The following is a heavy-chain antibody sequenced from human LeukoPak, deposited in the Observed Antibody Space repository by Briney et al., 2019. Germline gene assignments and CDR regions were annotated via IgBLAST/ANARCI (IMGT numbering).Heavy chain of an antibody. D-gene: IGHD6-13*01. J-gene: IGHJ4*02. CDR2: ISYDGSNK. V-gene: IGHV3-30*04. CDR3: ARDLGQQLARGLFDY. CDR1: GFTFSSYA. Sequence: PGGSLRLSCAASGFTFSSYAMHWVRQAPGEGLEWVAVISYDGSNKYYADSVKGRFTISRDNSKNTLYLQMNSLRAEDTAVYYCARDLGQQLARGLFDYWGQGTLVTVSS.